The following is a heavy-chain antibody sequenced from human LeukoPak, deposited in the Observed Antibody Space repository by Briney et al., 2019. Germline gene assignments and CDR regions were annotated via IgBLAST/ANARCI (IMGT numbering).Heavy chain of an antibody. CDR2: IYTSGST. V-gene: IGHV4-4*07. CDR3: ARVVLDYDFWSGYPNPYYYYMDV. J-gene: IGHJ6*03. CDR1: GGSISSYY. Sequence: SVTLSLTCTVSGGSISSYYWSWVRQPAGKGLEWIGRIYTSGSTNYNPSLKSRVTMSVDTSKNQFSLKLSSVTAADTAVYYCARVVLDYDFWSGYPNPYYYYMDVWGKGTTVTVSS. D-gene: IGHD3-3*01.